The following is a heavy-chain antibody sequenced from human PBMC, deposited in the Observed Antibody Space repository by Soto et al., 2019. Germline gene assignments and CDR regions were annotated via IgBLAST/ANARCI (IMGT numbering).Heavy chain of an antibody. CDR3: ASVTVTTDYFDY. CDR1: GGSISSSSYY. Sequence: SETLSLTCTVSGGSISSSSYYWGWIRQPPGKGLEWIGSIYYSGSTYYNPSLKSRVTISVDTSKNQFSLKLSSVTAADTAVYYCASVTVTTDYFDYWSQGTLVTVSS. J-gene: IGHJ4*02. V-gene: IGHV4-39*01. D-gene: IGHD4-17*01. CDR2: IYYSGST.